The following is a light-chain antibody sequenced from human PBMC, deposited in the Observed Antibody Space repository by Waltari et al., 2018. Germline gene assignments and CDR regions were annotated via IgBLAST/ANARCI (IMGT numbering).Light chain of an antibody. CDR1: SYNIGAGYD. Sequence: QSVLTQPPSVSGAPGQRVTISCTGSSYNIGAGYDVHWYQPLPGTAPKLLSYDNSHRPSGVPDRFSGSKSGTSASLAITGLQAEDEADYYCQSYDSSLSRVFGTGTKVIVL. V-gene: IGLV1-40*01. J-gene: IGLJ1*01. CDR2: DNS. CDR3: QSYDSSLSRV.